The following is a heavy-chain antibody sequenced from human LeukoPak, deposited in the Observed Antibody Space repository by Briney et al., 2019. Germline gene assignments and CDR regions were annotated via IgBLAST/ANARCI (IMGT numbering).Heavy chain of an antibody. V-gene: IGHV4-59*13. CDR2: IYYSGST. CDR3: ARGGVRLGWFDP. D-gene: IGHD4-17*01. Sequence: SSETLSLTCTVSGGSLSSYYWSWIRQPPGKGLEWIGYIYYSGSTNYNPSLKSRVTISVDTSKNQFSLKLSSVTAADTAVYYCARGGVRLGWFDPWGQGTLVTVSS. CDR1: GGSLSSYY. J-gene: IGHJ5*02.